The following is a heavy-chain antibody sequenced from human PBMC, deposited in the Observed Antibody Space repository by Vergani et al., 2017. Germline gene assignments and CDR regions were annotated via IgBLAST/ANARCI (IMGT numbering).Heavy chain of an antibody. V-gene: IGHV3-33*01. CDR2: IWYDGSKE. D-gene: IGHD2-8*01. Sequence: QVQLAESGGGVVQPGRSLRLSCAGSGFTLSSHAMHWVRQAPGKGLEWVAFIWYDGSKEYYADSVKGGFTISRDNSKNTLYLQMNNLRAADTAVYYCARSGYCAHGVCYMTYYYYIDVWGKGTAVTVSS. CDR3: ARSGYCAHGVCYMTYYYYIDV. CDR1: GFTLSSHA. J-gene: IGHJ6*03.